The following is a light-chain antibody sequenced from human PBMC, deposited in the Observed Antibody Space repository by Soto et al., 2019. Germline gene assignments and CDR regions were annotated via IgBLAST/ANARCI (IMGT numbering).Light chain of an antibody. CDR1: SSDVGGYDY. CDR3: SSYTGSSALDVV. J-gene: IGLJ2*01. V-gene: IGLV2-14*01. CDR2: EVS. Sequence: QSALTQPASVSGSPGQSITISCTGTSSDVGGYDYDSWYQQHPGKAPKLVIYEVSNRPSGVSNRFSGSKSGNTASLTISGLQAEDEADYYCSSYTGSSALDVVFGGGTKLTVL.